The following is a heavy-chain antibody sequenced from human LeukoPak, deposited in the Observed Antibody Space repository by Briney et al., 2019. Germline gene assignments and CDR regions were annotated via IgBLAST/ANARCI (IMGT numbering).Heavy chain of an antibody. Sequence: SETLSLTCTVSGGSISSYYWSWIRQPPGKGLEWIGYIFYSGSTDYNPSLKSRVTISGDTSKNQFSLKLSSVTAADTAVYYCARGPLNWFDPWGQGTLVTVSS. CDR2: IFYSGST. CDR3: ARGPLNWFDP. J-gene: IGHJ5*02. V-gene: IGHV4-59*01. CDR1: GGSISSYY.